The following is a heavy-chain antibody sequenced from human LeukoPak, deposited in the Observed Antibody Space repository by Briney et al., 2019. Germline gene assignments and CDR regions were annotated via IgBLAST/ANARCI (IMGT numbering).Heavy chain of an antibody. D-gene: IGHD6-19*01. CDR2: IYYSGST. Sequence: SETLSLTCTVSDGSISSYYWNWIRQPPGKGLEWIGYIYYSGSTNYNPSLKSRVTMSVDTSKNQFSLKLNSVTAADTAVYFCAKYGKSGWTIDNWGQGTLVTVSS. J-gene: IGHJ4*02. CDR3: AKYGKSGWTIDN. V-gene: IGHV4-59*08. CDR1: DGSISSYY.